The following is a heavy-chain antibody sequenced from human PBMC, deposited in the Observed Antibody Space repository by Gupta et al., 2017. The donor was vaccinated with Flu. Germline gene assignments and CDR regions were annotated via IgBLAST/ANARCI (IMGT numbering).Heavy chain of an antibody. CDR3: ARHMFYYDSSGSYVGWANAFDI. J-gene: IGHJ3*02. CDR2: IYYSEST. D-gene: IGHD3-22*01. V-gene: IGHV4-39*01. Sequence: IRQPPGKGLEWIGSIYYSESTYYNPSLKSRVTISADTSKNQVSLKLSSVTAADTAVYYCARHMFYYDSSGSYVGWANAFDIWGQGTMVTVSS.